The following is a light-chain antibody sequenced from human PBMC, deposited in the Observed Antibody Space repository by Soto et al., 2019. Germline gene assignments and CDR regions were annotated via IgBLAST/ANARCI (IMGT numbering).Light chain of an antibody. J-gene: IGKJ1*01. CDR3: MQALQTPWT. V-gene: IGKV2-28*01. CDR1: QNLLHSNGNNY. Sequence: DIVMTQSPPSLPVTPGEPASISCRSSQNLLHSNGNNYLDWYLQKPGQSPQLLIYLGSTRASGVPDRFSGSGSGTDFTLTISRVEAEDVGVYFCMQALQTPWTFGQGTKVEIK. CDR2: LGS.